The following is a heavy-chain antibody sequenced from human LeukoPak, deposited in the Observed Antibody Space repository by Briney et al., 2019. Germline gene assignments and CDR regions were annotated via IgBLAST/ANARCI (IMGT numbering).Heavy chain of an antibody. CDR1: GYSFASYW. V-gene: IGHV5-51*01. J-gene: IGHJ6*03. CDR2: IYPGDSDT. D-gene: IGHD5-12*01. Sequence: GESLKISCKGFGYSFASYWIGWVRQMPGKGLEWMGIIYPGDSDTRYSPSFQGQVTISADKSISTAYLQWSSLKASDTAMYYCARSRSGYDPFYYYYMDVWGKGTTVTISS. CDR3: ARSRSGYDPFYYYYMDV.